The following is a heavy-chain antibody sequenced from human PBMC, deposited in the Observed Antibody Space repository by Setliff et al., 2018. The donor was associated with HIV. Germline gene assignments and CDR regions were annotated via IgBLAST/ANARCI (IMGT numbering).Heavy chain of an antibody. Sequence: SETLSLTCSVSGGSMSSYCWTWVRQSAGKGLEWIGHIYSTGTTNYNSSLKSRLTMSIDTSKNQFSLGLRSLTAADTAVYYCARGRDGYSLGNFDFWGQGTLVTVSS. V-gene: IGHV4-4*07. CDR2: IYSTGTT. J-gene: IGHJ4*02. D-gene: IGHD2-21*02. CDR3: ARGRDGYSLGNFDF. CDR1: GGSMSSYC.